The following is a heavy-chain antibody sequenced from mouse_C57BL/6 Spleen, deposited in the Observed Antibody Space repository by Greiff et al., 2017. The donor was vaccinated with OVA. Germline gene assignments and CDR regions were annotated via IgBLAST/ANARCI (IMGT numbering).Heavy chain of an antibody. J-gene: IGHJ2*01. CDR1: GYSITSGYY. V-gene: IGHV3-6*01. CDR2: ISYDGSN. CDR3: ARDRLGLDY. Sequence: VQLKESGPGLVKPSQSLSLTCSVTGYSITSGYYWNWIRQFPGNKLEWMGYISYDGSNNYNPSLKNRISITRDTSKNQFFLKLNSVTTEDTATYYCARDRLGLDYWGQGTTLTVSS. D-gene: IGHD4-1*01.